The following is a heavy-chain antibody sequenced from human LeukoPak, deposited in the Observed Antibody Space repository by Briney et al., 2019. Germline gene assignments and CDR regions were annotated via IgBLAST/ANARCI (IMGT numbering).Heavy chain of an antibody. J-gene: IGHJ3*02. Sequence: PGGSLRLSCAASGFTFSSYSMNWVRQAPGKGLEWVSSISSSSSYIYYADLVKGRFTISRDNARNSLYLQMNSLRAEDTAVYYCARGRELVGLDASDIWGQGTMVTVSS. CDR1: GFTFSSYS. CDR3: ARGRELVGLDASDI. D-gene: IGHD1-26*01. CDR2: ISSSSSYI. V-gene: IGHV3-21*01.